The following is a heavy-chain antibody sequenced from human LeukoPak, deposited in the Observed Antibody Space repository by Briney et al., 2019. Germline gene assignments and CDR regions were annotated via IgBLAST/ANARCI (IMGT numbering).Heavy chain of an antibody. V-gene: IGHV3-48*01. Sequence: GGSLRLSCAASGFTFSSYSMNWVRQAPGKGLKWVSYISSSSSTIYYADSVKGRFTISRDNAKNSLYLQMNSLRAEDTAVYYCARQYKPYYYDSSGYSPFDYWGQGTLVTVSS. J-gene: IGHJ4*02. D-gene: IGHD3-22*01. CDR1: GFTFSSYS. CDR3: ARQYKPYYYDSSGYSPFDY. CDR2: ISSSSSTI.